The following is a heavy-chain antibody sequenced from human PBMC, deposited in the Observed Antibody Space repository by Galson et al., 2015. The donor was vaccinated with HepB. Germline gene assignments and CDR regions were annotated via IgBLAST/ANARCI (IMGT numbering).Heavy chain of an antibody. J-gene: IGHJ6*02. CDR3: AADPGYSPGASWGYGMDV. CDR2: IVVGSGNT. V-gene: IGHV1-58*01. CDR1: GFTFTSSA. Sequence: SVKVSCKASGFTFTSSAVQWVRQARGQRLEWIGWIVVGSGNTNYAQKFQERVTITRDMSTSTAYMELSSLRSEDTAVYYCAADPGYSPGASWGYGMDVSGPGTAVTASS. D-gene: IGHD2-15*01.